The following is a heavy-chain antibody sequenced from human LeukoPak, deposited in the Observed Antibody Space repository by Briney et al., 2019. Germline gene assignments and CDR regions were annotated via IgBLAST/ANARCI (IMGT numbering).Heavy chain of an antibody. CDR1: GFTFSSFV. D-gene: IGHD3-10*01. CDR2: ISYDGSNK. Sequence: GGSLRLSCAASGFTFSSFVMHWVRQAPGMGLEWVAVISYDGSNKYYADSVKGRFTISRDNSKNTLYLEMNSLRAEDTAVYYCVSPMIRGVTTYFDFWGQGTLVTVSS. CDR3: VSPMIRGVTTYFDF. J-gene: IGHJ4*02. V-gene: IGHV3-30*03.